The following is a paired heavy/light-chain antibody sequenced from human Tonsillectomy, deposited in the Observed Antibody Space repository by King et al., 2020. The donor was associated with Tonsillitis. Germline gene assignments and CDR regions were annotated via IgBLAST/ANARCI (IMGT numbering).Light chain of an antibody. Sequence: DIHLTQSPSTLSASVGDRVTITCRASQSISTWLAWYQQKPGKAPKLLVYKASSLQNGVPSRFSGSGSGTEFTLTITSLQPDDYASYYCQQYSGSSRTFGRGTRVEIK. V-gene: IGKV1-5*03. CDR3: QQYSGSSRT. CDR1: QSISTW. J-gene: IGKJ4*02. CDR2: KAS.
Heavy chain of an antibody. D-gene: IGHD6-19*01. Sequence: QVQLVQSGAEVKKPGASVKVSCQASGYSFTDYSIHWVRQAPGQGLEWMGRINPDSGGADYPLRFEGRVTMTRDIYTRSVYLELSRLKSDDTAVYFCARDTGGWRAFDDWGQGTLVTVSS. J-gene: IGHJ5*02. CDR2: INPDSGGA. CDR3: ARDTGGWRAFDD. CDR1: GYSFTDYS. V-gene: IGHV1-2*06.